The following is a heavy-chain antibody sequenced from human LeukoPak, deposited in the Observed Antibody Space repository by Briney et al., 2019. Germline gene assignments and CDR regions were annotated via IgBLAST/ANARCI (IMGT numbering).Heavy chain of an antibody. V-gene: IGHV3-33*01. Sequence: GGSLRLSCAASGFTFSSYGMHWVRQAPGKGLEWVAVIWYDGSNKYYADSVKGRFTISRDNSKNTLYLQMNSLRAEDTAVYYCARVARDYVWGSYRYTDADLWYFDYWGQGTLVTVSS. CDR2: IWYDGSNK. D-gene: IGHD3-16*02. J-gene: IGHJ4*02. CDR1: GFTFSSYG. CDR3: ARVARDYVWGSYRYTDADLWYFDY.